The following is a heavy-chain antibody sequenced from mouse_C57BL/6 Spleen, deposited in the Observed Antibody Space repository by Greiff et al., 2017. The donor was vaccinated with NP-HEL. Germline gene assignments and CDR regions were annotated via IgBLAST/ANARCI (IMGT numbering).Heavy chain of an antibody. CDR3: ASRQLRLRSYYFDY. J-gene: IGHJ2*01. CDR1: GYTFTSYW. CDR2: IYPSDSET. V-gene: IGHV1-61*01. Sequence: VQLQQPGAELVRPGSSVKLSCKASGYTFTSYWMDWVKQRPGQGLEWIGNIYPSDSETHYNQKFKDKATLTVDKSSSTAYMQLSSLTSEDSAVYYCASRQLRLRSYYFDYWGQGTTLTVSS. D-gene: IGHD3-2*02.